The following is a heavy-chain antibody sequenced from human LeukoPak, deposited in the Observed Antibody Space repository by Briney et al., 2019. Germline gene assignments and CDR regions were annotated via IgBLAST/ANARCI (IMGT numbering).Heavy chain of an antibody. J-gene: IGHJ4*02. V-gene: IGHV4-59*01. CDR3: ARGTRAWYYFDY. CDR2: IYYSGST. CDR1: GGFISTYY. Sequence: SETLSLTCTVSGGFISTYYWSWIRQPPGKGLEWIGYIYYSGSTNYNPSLKSRVTISVDTSKNQFSLKVSSVTTADTAVYYCARGTRAWYYFDYWGQGSLVTVSS. D-gene: IGHD2-8*02.